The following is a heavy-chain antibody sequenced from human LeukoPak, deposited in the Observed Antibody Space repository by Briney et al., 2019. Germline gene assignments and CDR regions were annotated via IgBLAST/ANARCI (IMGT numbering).Heavy chain of an antibody. CDR2: INRDGSEK. CDR3: AGDRNSDWYSPLDY. Sequence: GGSLRLSCAASGFTFSTYWMSWVRQAPGKGLEWVANINRDGSEKCYGDSVKGRFTISRDNAESSLFLQMNSLRADDTAVYYCAGDRNSDWYSPLDYWGQGSQVTVSP. CDR1: GFTFSTYW. J-gene: IGHJ4*02. V-gene: IGHV3-7*01. D-gene: IGHD6-19*01.